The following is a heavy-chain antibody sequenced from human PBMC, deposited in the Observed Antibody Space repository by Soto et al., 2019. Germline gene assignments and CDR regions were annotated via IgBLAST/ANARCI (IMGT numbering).Heavy chain of an antibody. J-gene: IGHJ4*02. CDR1: GGSISSGGYY. D-gene: IGHD6-13*01. Sequence: QVQLQESGPGLVKPSQTLSLTCTVSGGSISSGGYYWSWIRQHPGKGLEWIGYIYYSGSTYYNPSLKRRVTISVDTSKNQFSLKLSSVTAADTAVYYCAREIPSEGVTGGIPDWGQGTLVTVSS. CDR2: IYYSGST. V-gene: IGHV4-31*03. CDR3: AREIPSEGVTGGIPD.